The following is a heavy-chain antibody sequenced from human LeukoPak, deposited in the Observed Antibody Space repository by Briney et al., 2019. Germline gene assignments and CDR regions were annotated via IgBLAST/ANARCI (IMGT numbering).Heavy chain of an antibody. Sequence: SQTLSLTCTVSGGSISSRSYYWSWIRQPPGKGLEWIGYIYYSGSTNYNPSLKSRVTISVDTSKNQFSLKLSSVTAADTAVYYCARAPREYFDYWGQGTLVTVSS. V-gene: IGHV4-61*01. CDR2: IYYSGST. CDR1: GGSISSRSYY. CDR3: ARAPREYFDY. J-gene: IGHJ4*02. D-gene: IGHD1-26*01.